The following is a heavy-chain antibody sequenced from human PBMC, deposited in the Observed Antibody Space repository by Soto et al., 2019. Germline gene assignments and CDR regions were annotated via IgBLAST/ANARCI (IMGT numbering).Heavy chain of an antibody. J-gene: IGHJ2*01. V-gene: IGHV1-18*01. CDR2: ISAYNGNT. CDR1: GYTFTSYG. D-gene: IGHD3-22*01. Sequence: QVQLVQSGAEVKKPGASVKVSCKASGYTFTSYGISWVRQAPGQGLEWMGWISAYNGNTNYAQKLQGRVTMTTDTSTSTAYMELRSLRSDDTAVYYCSTSNYYDSSGYSLPFDLWGRGTLVTVSS. CDR3: STSNYYDSSGYSLPFDL.